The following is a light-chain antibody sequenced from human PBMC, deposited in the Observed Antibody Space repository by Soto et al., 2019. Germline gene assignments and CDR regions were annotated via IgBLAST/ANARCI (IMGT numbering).Light chain of an antibody. CDR3: QQRSNWPPTWT. J-gene: IGKJ1*01. CDR2: DAS. V-gene: IGKV3-11*01. CDR1: QSVSSY. Sequence: EIVLTQSPATLSLSPGERATLSCRASQSVSSYLAWYQQKPGQAPRLLIYDASNRATGIPARFSGSGSGTDFTLTISSLEPEDVAVYYCQQRSNWPPTWTFGQGTKVDI.